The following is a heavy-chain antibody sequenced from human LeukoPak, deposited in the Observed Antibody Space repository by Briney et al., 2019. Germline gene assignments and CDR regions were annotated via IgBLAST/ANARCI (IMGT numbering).Heavy chain of an antibody. D-gene: IGHD3-22*01. Sequence: GGSLRLSCAASGFTFSNYWMHWVRQAPGKGLVWVSRISSDGSTTSYADFVKGRFTISRDNAKNTLSLQMNSLRAEDSAVYYCARTGSSGYYSYWGQGTLVTVSS. CDR3: ARTGSSGYYSY. J-gene: IGHJ4*02. CDR2: ISSDGSTT. V-gene: IGHV3-74*01. CDR1: GFTFSNYW.